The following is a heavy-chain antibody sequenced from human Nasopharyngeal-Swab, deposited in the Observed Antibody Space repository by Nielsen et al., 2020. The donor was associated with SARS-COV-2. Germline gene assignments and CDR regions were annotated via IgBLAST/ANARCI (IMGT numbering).Heavy chain of an antibody. V-gene: IGHV4-61*01. Sequence: SETLSLTCTVSGGSISSGSYYWSWIRQPPGKGLEWIGYIYYSGSTNYNPSLKSRVTISVDTSKNQFSLKLSSVTAADTAVYYCARDIGVGLLDAFDIWGQGTMVTVSS. CDR3: ARDIGVGLLDAFDI. CDR2: IYYSGST. J-gene: IGHJ3*02. CDR1: GGSISSGSYY. D-gene: IGHD2/OR15-2a*01.